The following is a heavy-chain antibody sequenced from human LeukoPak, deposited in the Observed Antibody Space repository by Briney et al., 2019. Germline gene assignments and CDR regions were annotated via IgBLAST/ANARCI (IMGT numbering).Heavy chain of an antibody. CDR3: AKVYSSGRYDSFDM. D-gene: IGHD6-19*01. V-gene: IGHV3-20*04. J-gene: IGHJ3*02. CDR1: GFTFEDYG. Sequence: PGGSLRLSCAGSGFTFEDYGMSWVREAPGRGLEWVSGINWNGDSTGYKDSVKGRFTISRDNAKNSLYLQMNSLRDEDSALYYCAKVYSSGRYDSFDMWGQGTMVIVSS. CDR2: INWNGDST.